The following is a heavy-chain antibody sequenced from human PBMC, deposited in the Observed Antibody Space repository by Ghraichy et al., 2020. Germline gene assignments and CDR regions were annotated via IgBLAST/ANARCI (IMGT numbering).Heavy chain of an antibody. CDR3: ASSWKGFLEWLYY. CDR2: IYHSGST. J-gene: IGHJ4*02. V-gene: IGHV4-4*02. D-gene: IGHD3-3*01. CDR1: GGSISSSNW. Sequence: SETLSLTCAVSGGSISSSNWWSWVRQPPGKGLEWIGEIYHSGSTNYNPSLKSRVTISVDKSKNQFSLKLSSVTAADTAVYYCASSWKGFLEWLYYWGQGTLVTVSS.